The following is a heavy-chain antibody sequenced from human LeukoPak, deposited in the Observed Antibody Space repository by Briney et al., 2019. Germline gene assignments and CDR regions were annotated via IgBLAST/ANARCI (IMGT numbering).Heavy chain of an antibody. CDR2: ISGSGGST. V-gene: IGHV3-23*01. D-gene: IGHD4-17*01. Sequence: SGGSLRLSCAASGFTFSSYAMSWVRQAPGKGLEWVSAISGSGGSTYYADSVKGRFTISRDNSKNTLYLQMNSLRVEDTAVYYCARGPYGDYDSYYGVDVWGQGTTVTVS. CDR1: GFTFSSYA. CDR3: ARGPYGDYDSYYGVDV. J-gene: IGHJ6*02.